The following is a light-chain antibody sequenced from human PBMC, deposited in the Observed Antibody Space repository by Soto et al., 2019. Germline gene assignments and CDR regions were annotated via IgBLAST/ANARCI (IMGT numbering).Light chain of an antibody. V-gene: IGKV1-5*03. CDR1: QSISSW. CDR2: QAS. CDR3: QQYHSFSRT. Sequence: DIQMTQSPSTLSASVGDRVTITCRARQSISSWLAWFQQKPGMAPKLLISQASYLESGVPSRFSGSGSGTEFTLTISGLQPDDFATYYCQQYHSFSRTFGQGTKVEIK. J-gene: IGKJ1*01.